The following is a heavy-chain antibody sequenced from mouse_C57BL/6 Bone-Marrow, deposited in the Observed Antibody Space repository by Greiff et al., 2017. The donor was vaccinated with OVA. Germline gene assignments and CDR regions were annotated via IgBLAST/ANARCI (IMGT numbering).Heavy chain of an antibody. CDR3: VRARFAY. Sequence: EVQLVESGGGLVQPKGSLKLSCAASGFTFTTYAMHWVRQAPGKGLEWVARLRSKSSNYATYYAVSVKARFTLSTVHSQIMLYLQINNLNTVDTAMYYCVRARFAYWGQGTLVTVSA. V-gene: IGHV10-3*01. CDR1: GFTFTTYA. CDR2: LRSKSSNYAT. J-gene: IGHJ3*01.